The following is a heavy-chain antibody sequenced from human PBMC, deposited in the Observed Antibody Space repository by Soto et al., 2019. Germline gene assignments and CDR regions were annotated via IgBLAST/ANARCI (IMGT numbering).Heavy chain of an antibody. CDR1: GGSISSGDYY. J-gene: IGHJ5*02. V-gene: IGHV4-30-4*02. CDR2: IYYSGST. D-gene: IGHD6-13*01. CDR3: ARDRRRGAAAGTDNWFDP. Sequence: SETLSLTCTASGGSISSGDYYGSWIRQPQGKGLEWIGYIYYSGSTYYNPSLKSRVTISVDTSASTAYMELSSLRSEDTAVYYCARDRRRGAAAGTDNWFDPWGQGTLVTVSS.